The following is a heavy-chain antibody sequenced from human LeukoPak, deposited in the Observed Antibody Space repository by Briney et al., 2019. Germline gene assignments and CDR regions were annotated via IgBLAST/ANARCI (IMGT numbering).Heavy chain of an antibody. V-gene: IGHV3-30*02. CDR3: AKERRDGYNYFGY. CDR2: IRYDGSDK. Sequence: RAGGSLRLSCAASGFTFSSYGMHWVRQAPGKGLEWVAFIRYDGSDKYYADSVKGRFTISRDNSKNTLYLQMNSLRAEDTAVYYCAKERRDGYNYFGYWGQGTLVTVSS. CDR1: GFTFSSYG. J-gene: IGHJ4*02. D-gene: IGHD5-24*01.